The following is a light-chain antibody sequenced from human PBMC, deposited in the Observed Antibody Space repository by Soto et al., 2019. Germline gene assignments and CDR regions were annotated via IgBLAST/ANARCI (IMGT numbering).Light chain of an antibody. V-gene: IGKV2-28*01. J-gene: IGKJ4*01. CDR2: LGS. Sequence: DIVMTQSPLSLPVTPGEPASISCRSSQSLLHSNGYNYLDWYLQKPGQSPQLLIYLGSNRASRVPDRFSGSGSGPDFTLKISRVEAEDVGVYYCMQALQTPKTFGGGTKVEIK. CDR3: MQALQTPKT. CDR1: QSLLHSNGYNY.